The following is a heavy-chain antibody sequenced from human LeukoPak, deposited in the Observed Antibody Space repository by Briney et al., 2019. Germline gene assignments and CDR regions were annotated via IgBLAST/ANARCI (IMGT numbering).Heavy chain of an antibody. J-gene: IGHJ2*01. D-gene: IGHD2-15*01. CDR2: INSDGSST. CDR1: AFTFSSYW. CDR3: ARGSDCSGGSCYSYWYFDL. Sequence: PGRSLRLSCAASAFTFSSYWMHWVRQAPGKGLVWVSRINSDGSSTSYADSVKGRFTISRDNAKNTLDLQMNSLRAEDTAMYYCARGSDCSGGSCYSYWYFDLWGRGTLVTVSS. V-gene: IGHV3-74*01.